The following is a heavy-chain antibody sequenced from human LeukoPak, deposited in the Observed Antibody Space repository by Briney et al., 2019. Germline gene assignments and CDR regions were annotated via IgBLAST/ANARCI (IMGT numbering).Heavy chain of an antibody. Sequence: SETLSLTCAVYGGSFSGYYWSWIRQPPGKGLEWIASIYHSGNTYYNPSLRGRVTISVDTSKNQFSLRLSSVTAADTAIYYCARHEHASSWSPPGYFDRWGRGTLVTVSS. D-gene: IGHD6-13*01. J-gene: IGHJ2*01. CDR2: IYHSGNT. CDR3: ARHEHASSWSPPGYFDR. V-gene: IGHV4-34*01. CDR1: GGSFSGYY.